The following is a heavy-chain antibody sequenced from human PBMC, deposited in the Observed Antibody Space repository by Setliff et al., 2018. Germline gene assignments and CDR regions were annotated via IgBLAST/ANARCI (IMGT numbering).Heavy chain of an antibody. V-gene: IGHV1-8*02. CDR2: MNPNSGNT. J-gene: IGHJ6*03. D-gene: IGHD5-18*01. CDR3: ARGGDTAMVNPDYYYYYYMDV. Sequence: ASVKVSCKASGYTFTSYDINWVRQATGQGLEWMGWMNPNSGNTGYAQKFQSRVTMTRNTSISTAYMELSSLRSEDTAVYYCARGGDTAMVNPDYYYYYYMDVWGKGTTVTVSS. CDR1: GYTFTSYD.